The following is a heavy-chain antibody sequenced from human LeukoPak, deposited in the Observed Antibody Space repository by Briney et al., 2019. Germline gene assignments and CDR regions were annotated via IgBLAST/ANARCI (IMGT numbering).Heavy chain of an antibody. CDR3: ARDDRGYDFWSGYYDY. D-gene: IGHD3-3*01. Sequence: SVKVSCKASGGTFGSYAISWVRQAPGQGLEWMGGIIPIFGTANYAQKFQGRVTITADESTSTAYMELSSLRSEDTAVYYCARDDRGYDFWSGYYDYWGQGTLVTVSS. J-gene: IGHJ4*02. CDR2: IIPIFGTA. CDR1: GGTFGSYA. V-gene: IGHV1-69*13.